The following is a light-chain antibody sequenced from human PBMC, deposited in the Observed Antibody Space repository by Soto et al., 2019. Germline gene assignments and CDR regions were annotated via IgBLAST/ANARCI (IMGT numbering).Light chain of an antibody. CDR1: QSLVYSDGNTY. CDR3: MQATSCPRT. J-gene: IGKJ1*01. V-gene: IGKV2-30*01. CDR2: KVS. Sequence: DVVMTQSPLSLPVTLGQPASISCRSSQSLVYSDGNTYLNWFQQRPGQSPRRLIHKVSNRDSGVPDRFSGSRPDTDCTLKISVVEAKAVGLYSCMQATSCPRTFGQGTKLEIK.